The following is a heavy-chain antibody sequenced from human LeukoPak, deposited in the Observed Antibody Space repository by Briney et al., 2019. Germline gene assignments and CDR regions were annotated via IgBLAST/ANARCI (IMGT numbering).Heavy chain of an antibody. CDR3: ARDRVLWRGAYYYYYGMDV. Sequence: ASVTVSCKASGYTFTGYYMHWVRQAPGQGLEWMGWINPNSGGTNYAQKFQGRVTKTRDTSISTAYMELSRLRSDDTAVYYCARDRVLWRGAYYYYYGMDVWGQGTTVTVSS. J-gene: IGHJ6*02. CDR1: GYTFTGYY. V-gene: IGHV1-2*02. CDR2: INPNSGGT. D-gene: IGHD3-3*01.